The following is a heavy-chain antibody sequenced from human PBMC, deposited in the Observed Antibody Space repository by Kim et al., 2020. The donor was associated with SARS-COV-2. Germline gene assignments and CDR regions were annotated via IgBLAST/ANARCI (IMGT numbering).Heavy chain of an antibody. CDR1: GGSISSGGYY. V-gene: IGHV4-31*03. D-gene: IGHD3-22*01. CDR2: IYYSGST. Sequence: SETLSLTCTVSGGSISSGGYYWSWIRQHPGKGLEWIGYIYYSGSTYYNPSLKIRVTISVDTSTNQFSLRLSYVNVADTAVYYCARGTNSYFYYSSGTHW. J-gene: IGHJ2*01. CDR3: ARGTNSYFYYSSGTHW.